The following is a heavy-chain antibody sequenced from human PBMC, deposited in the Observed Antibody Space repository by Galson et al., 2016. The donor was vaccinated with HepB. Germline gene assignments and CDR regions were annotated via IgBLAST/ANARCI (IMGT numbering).Heavy chain of an antibody. D-gene: IGHD3-22*01. CDR1: V. Sequence: SLRLSCAASVMNWVRQAPGKGLEWVSVISSGGRTHYADSVKGRFSISRDNSKTTLYLQVNSLRAEDTAVYYCARDPPRWGDYHSSGSFDHWGQGTLVTVSS. V-gene: IGHV3-66*01. CDR2: ISSGGRT. J-gene: IGHJ4*02. CDR3: ARDPPRWGDYHSSGSFDH.